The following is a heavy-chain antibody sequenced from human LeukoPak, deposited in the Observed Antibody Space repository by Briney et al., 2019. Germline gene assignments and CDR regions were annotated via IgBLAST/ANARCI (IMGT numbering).Heavy chain of an antibody. Sequence: LXLXXXXXGDNVXXNRVSWNWVRQSPXRGLEWLGRTYYRSKWYNDYAISVRSRITINPDTSKNQFSLQLNSVTPEDTAVYYCARDWGTLTDGFDIWGQGTMVIVSS. CDR3: ARDWGTLTDGFDI. D-gene: IGHD3-16*01. J-gene: IGHJ3*02. CDR2: TYYRSKWYN. V-gene: IGHV6-1*01. CDR1: GDNVXXNRVS.